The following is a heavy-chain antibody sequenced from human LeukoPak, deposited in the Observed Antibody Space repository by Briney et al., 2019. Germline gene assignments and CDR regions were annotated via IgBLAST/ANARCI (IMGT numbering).Heavy chain of an antibody. CDR1: GYTFSGYY. CDR3: ARDPGGNSVGAFDI. Sequence: ASVKVSCKASGYTFSGYYIHWVRQAPGQGLEWMGRINPNNGDTNYAQKFQGRVTMTRDTSISTAHMELSRLRSDDTAVYYCARDPGGNSVGAFDIWGQGTMVTVSS. CDR2: INPNNGDT. V-gene: IGHV1-2*06. D-gene: IGHD4-23*01. J-gene: IGHJ3*02.